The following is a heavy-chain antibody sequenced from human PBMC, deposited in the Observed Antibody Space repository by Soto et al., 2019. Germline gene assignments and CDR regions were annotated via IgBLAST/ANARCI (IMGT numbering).Heavy chain of an antibody. CDR3: AGFGPYCSGGSCYFRYAFDI. CDR2: MNPNSGNT. J-gene: IGHJ3*02. D-gene: IGHD2-15*01. Sequence: ASVKVSCKASGYTFTSYDINWVRQATGQGLEWMGWMNPNSGNTGYAQKFQGRVTMTRNTSISTAYMELSSLRSEDTAVYYCAGFGPYCSGGSCYFRYAFDIWGQGTMVTVSS. CDR1: GYTFTSYD. V-gene: IGHV1-8*01.